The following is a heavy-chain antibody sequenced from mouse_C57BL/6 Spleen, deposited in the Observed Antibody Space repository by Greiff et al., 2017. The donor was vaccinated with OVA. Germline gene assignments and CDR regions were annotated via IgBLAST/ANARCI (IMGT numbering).Heavy chain of an antibody. CDR1: GYSITSGYY. CDR2: ISYDGSN. Sequence: VQLQQSGPGLVKPSQSLSLTCSVTGYSITSGYYWNWIRQFPGNKLEWMGYISYDGSNNYNPSLKNRISITRDTSKNQFFLKLNSVTTEDTATYYCANYYGSSYYYAMDYWGQGTSVTVSS. CDR3: ANYYGSSYYYAMDY. D-gene: IGHD1-1*01. V-gene: IGHV3-6*01. J-gene: IGHJ4*01.